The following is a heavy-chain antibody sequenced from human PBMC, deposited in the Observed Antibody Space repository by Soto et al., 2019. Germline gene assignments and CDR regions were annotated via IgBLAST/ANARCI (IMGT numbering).Heavy chain of an antibody. CDR1: GYTFTSYG. CDR3: ARDPGYSYGYN. J-gene: IGHJ4*02. CDR2: ISAYNGNT. V-gene: IGHV1-18*01. Sequence: ASVKVSCKASGYTFTSYGISWVRQAPGQGLEWMGWISAYNGNTNYSQKFQGRVTITRDTSASTAYMGLSSLRSEDTAVYYCARDPGYSYGYNWGQGTLVTVSS. D-gene: IGHD5-18*01.